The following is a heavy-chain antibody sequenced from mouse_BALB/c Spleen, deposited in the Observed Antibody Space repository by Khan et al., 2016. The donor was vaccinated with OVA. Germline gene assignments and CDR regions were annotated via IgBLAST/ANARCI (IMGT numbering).Heavy chain of an antibody. CDR2: ISYSGNT. Sequence: EVQLQESGPGLVKPSQSLSLTCTVTGYSITSDYAWNWIRQFPGNKLEWMGLISYSGNTNYNQSLKSRISITRDTSKNQFFLQLNSVTTEDTARYYCARVYGGDFDYWGQGTTLTVSS. CDR3: ARVYGGDFDY. CDR1: GYSITSDYA. D-gene: IGHD1-1*01. J-gene: IGHJ2*01. V-gene: IGHV3-2*02.